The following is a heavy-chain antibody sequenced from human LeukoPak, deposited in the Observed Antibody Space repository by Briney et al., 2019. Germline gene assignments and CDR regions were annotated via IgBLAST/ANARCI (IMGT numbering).Heavy chain of an antibody. Sequence: GGSLRLSCAASGFTFSSYAMHWVRQAPGKGLDWVAVISYGGGTTYYADSVKGRFTISRDSSKNTVSLQMNSLRPEDTAVYYCARDKLRGVPDYLDHWGQGTLVTVSS. CDR2: ISYGGGTT. CDR1: GFTFSSYA. V-gene: IGHV3-30*04. CDR3: ARDKLRGVPDYLDH. J-gene: IGHJ4*02. D-gene: IGHD1-7*01.